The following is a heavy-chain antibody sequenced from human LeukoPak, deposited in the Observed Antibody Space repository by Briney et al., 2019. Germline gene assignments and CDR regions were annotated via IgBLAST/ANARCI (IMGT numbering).Heavy chain of an antibody. V-gene: IGHV3-11*01. J-gene: IGHJ6*02. D-gene: IGHD6-19*01. Sequence: GGSLRLSCAASGFTFSDYYMSWIRQAPGKGLEWVSYISSSGSAIYYADSVKGRFTISRDNAKNSLYLQMNSLRAEDTAVYYCARDFYSSGWSGMDVWGQGTTVTVSS. CDR1: GFTFSDYY. CDR3: ARDFYSSGWSGMDV. CDR2: ISSSGSAI.